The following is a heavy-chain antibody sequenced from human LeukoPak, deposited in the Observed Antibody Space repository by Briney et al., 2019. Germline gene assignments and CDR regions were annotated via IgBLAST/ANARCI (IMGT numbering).Heavy chain of an antibody. J-gene: IGHJ6*02. D-gene: IGHD2-2*01. CDR3: ARRGKYQLPYYGMDA. Sequence: SETLSLTCAVYGGSFSGYYWSWIRQPPGKGLEWIGEINHSGSTNYNPSLKSRVTISVDTSKNQFFLKLSSVTAADTAVYYCARRGKYQLPYYGMDAWGQGTTVTVSS. CDR2: INHSGST. V-gene: IGHV4-34*01. CDR1: GGSFSGYY.